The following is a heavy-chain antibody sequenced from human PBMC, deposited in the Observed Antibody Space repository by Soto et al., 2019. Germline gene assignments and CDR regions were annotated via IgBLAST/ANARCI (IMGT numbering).Heavy chain of an antibody. Sequence: SETLSLTCTVSGGSISSGGYYWSWIRQHPGKGLEWIGYIYYSGSTYYNPSLKSRVTISVDTSKNQFSLKLSSVTAAATAVYYCARGLWFGELLLYWYFDLWGRGTLVTVSS. CDR3: ARGLWFGELLLYWYFDL. V-gene: IGHV4-31*03. D-gene: IGHD3-10*01. CDR1: GGSISSGGYY. J-gene: IGHJ2*01. CDR2: IYYSGST.